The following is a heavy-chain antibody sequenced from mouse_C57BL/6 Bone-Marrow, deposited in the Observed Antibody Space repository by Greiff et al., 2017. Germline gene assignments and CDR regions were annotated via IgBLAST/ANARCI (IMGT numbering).Heavy chain of an antibody. J-gene: IGHJ2*01. D-gene: IGHD2-2*01. V-gene: IGHV1-15*01. CDR3: PLWLRRGNYFDY. Sequence: QVQLQQSGAELVRPGASVTLSCKASGYTFTDYEMHWVKQTPVHGLEWIGAIDPETGGTAYNQKFKGKAILTADKSSSTAYMELRSLSSEDSAVYSCPLWLRRGNYFDYWGQGTTLTVSS. CDR1: GYTFTDYE. CDR2: IDPETGGT.